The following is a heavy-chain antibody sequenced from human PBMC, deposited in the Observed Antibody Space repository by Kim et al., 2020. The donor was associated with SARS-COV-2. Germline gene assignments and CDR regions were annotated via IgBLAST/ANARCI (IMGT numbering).Heavy chain of an antibody. CDR3: ARGLYSGYDPLDY. J-gene: IGHJ4*02. Sequence: YNPSLKSRVTISVDTSTNQFSLKLSSVTAADTAVYYCARGLYSGYDPLDYWGQGTLVTVSS. V-gene: IGHV4-34*01. D-gene: IGHD5-12*01.